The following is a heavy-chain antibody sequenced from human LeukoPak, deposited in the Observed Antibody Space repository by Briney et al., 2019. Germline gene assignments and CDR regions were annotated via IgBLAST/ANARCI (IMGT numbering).Heavy chain of an antibody. D-gene: IGHD3-9*01. J-gene: IGHJ4*02. CDR3: AYYAASDVTGYPYFDY. V-gene: IGHV1-2*02. CDR2: INPHSGGT. Sequence: ASVKVSCKASGYTFTGYYMYWVRQAPGQGLEWMGWINPHSGGTNYAQKFQGRVTMTRDTSISTAYMELSRLRSDDTAVYYWAYYAASDVTGYPYFDYWGQGTLVTVSS. CDR1: GYTFTGYY.